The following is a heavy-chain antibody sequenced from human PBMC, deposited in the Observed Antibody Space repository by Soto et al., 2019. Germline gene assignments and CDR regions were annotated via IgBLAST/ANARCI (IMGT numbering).Heavy chain of an antibody. CDR2: MYYSGST. Sequence: SETLSLTCTVSGDSISSGSYYWNWIRQHPGKGLEWIGYMYYSGSTYYNPSLKSRITISRDTSRNQFSLRLSSVTAADTAMYYCARYKPDVGRPEFDPWGQGILVTVSS. D-gene: IGHD1-20*01. V-gene: IGHV4-31*03. CDR3: ARYKPDVGRPEFDP. CDR1: GDSISSGSYY. J-gene: IGHJ5*02.